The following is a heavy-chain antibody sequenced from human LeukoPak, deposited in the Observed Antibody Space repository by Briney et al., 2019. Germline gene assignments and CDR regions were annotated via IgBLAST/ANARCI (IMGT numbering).Heavy chain of an antibody. Sequence: GGSLRLSCAASGFTFSSYATSWVRQAPGKGLEWVSVISGSGGSTYYADSVKGRFTISRDNSKNTLYLQMNSLRAEDTAVYYCAKRPKLLSPPFDYWGQGTLVTVSS. CDR3: AKRPKLLSPPFDY. D-gene: IGHD2-2*01. V-gene: IGHV3-23*01. CDR1: GFTFSSYA. CDR2: ISGSGGST. J-gene: IGHJ4*02.